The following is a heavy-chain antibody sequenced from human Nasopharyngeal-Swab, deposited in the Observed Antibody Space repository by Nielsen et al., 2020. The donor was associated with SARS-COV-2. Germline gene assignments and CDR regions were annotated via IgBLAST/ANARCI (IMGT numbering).Heavy chain of an antibody. D-gene: IGHD1-26*01. CDR3: ATSPGIVGATKWFDP. J-gene: IGHJ5*02. Sequence: GESLKISCAASGFTVSSNYMSWVRQAPGKGLEWVSVIYSGGSTYYADSVKGRFTISRDNSKNTLYLQMNSLRAEDTAVYYCATSPGIVGATKWFDPWGQGTLVTVSS. CDR1: GFTVSSNY. V-gene: IGHV3-66*01. CDR2: IYSGGST.